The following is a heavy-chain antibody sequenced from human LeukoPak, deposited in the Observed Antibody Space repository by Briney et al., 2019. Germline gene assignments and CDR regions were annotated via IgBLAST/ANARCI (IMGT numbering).Heavy chain of an antibody. Sequence: SETLSLTCTVSGGSISSYFWNWIRQPPGKGLEWIGYIYYSGSTNYNPSLKSRVTISVDTSKNQFSLKLSSVTAADTAVYYCARGADSSGYYSIFYFDYWGQGTLVTVSS. D-gene: IGHD3-22*01. CDR2: IYYSGST. CDR3: ARGADSSGYYSIFYFDY. CDR1: GGSISSYF. J-gene: IGHJ4*02. V-gene: IGHV4-59*01.